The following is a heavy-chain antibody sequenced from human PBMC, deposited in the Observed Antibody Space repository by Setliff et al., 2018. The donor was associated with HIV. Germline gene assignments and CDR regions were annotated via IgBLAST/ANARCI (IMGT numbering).Heavy chain of an antibody. CDR2: IYTSGST. CDR1: GGSISSYY. D-gene: IGHD3-3*01. Sequence: PSETLSLTCTVSGGSISSYYWSWIRQPAGKGLEWIGHIYTSGSTNYNPSLKSRVTISVDTSKNQFSLKLSSVTAADTAVYYCASRYNFWNGYSRGYFDYWGQGTLVTVSS. CDR3: ASRYNFWNGYSRGYFDY. V-gene: IGHV4-4*07. J-gene: IGHJ4*02.